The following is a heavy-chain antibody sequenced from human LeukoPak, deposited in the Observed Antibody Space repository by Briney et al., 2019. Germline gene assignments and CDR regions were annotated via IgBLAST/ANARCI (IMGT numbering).Heavy chain of an antibody. Sequence: SETLSLTCDVSGGXITQTNYWTWVRQPPGKGLEWIGEVNLQGSTNYNPSLMRRVAISVDTSANHVSLQLTSVTAADTAVYYCARSWRPDPFDYWGQGTLVTVSS. CDR2: VNLQGST. V-gene: IGHV4-4*02. CDR1: GGXITQTNY. J-gene: IGHJ4*02. D-gene: IGHD3-3*01. CDR3: ARSWRPDPFDY.